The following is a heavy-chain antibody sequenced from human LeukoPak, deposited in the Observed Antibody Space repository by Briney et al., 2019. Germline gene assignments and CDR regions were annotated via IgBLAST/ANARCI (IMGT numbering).Heavy chain of an antibody. D-gene: IGHD5-12*01. J-gene: IGHJ4*02. CDR1: GFTFSSYW. CDR3: ARDMDDDGGYASGANFDY. V-gene: IGHV3-7*01. CDR2: IKQDGSEK. Sequence: GGSLRLSCAASGFTFSSYWMSWVRQAPGKGLEWVANIKQDGSEKYYVDSVKGRFTISRDNAKNSLYLQMDSLRAEDTAVYYCARDMDDDGGYASGANFDYWGQGTLVTVSS.